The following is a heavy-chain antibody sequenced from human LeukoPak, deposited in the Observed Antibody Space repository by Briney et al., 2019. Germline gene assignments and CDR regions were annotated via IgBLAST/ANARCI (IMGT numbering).Heavy chain of an antibody. V-gene: IGHV1-46*01. CDR2: INPSGGST. J-gene: IGHJ5*02. CDR1: GYTFTSYY. CDR3: ARGGRQQLVRDWFDP. D-gene: IGHD6-13*01. Sequence: ASVKVSCKASGYTFTSYYMHWVRQAPGQGLEWMGIINPSGGSTSYAQKFQGGVTMTRDTSTSTVYMELSSLRSEDTAVYYCARGGRQQLVRDWFDPWGQGTLVTVSS.